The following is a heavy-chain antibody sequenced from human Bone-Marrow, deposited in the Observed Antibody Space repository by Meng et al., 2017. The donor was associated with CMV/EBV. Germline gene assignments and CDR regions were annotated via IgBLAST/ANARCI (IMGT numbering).Heavy chain of an antibody. CDR1: GGAISDFF. D-gene: IGHD3-16*01. Sequence: ETLSLTCTVSGGAISDFFWSWIRQPPGKGLEWVSVIYSGGSTYYADSVKGRFTISRDNAKNSLYLQMNSLRAEDTALYYCTKGGSDGAYGYTQAPSDSWGQGTLVTVSS. CDR2: IYSGGST. V-gene: IGHV3-53*05. J-gene: IGHJ4*02. CDR3: TKGGSDGAYGYTQAPSDS.